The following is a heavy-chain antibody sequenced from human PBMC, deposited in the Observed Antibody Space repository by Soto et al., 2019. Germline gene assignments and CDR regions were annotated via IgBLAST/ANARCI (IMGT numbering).Heavy chain of an antibody. V-gene: IGHV5-10-1*01. CDR1: GYSFTSYW. J-gene: IGHJ4*02. CDR2: IDPSDSCT. Sequence: GESLKISCKGSGYSFTSYWISWVRQMPGKGLEWMGRIDPSDSCTNYSPSFQGHVTISADKSISTAYLQWSSLKASDTAMYYCARRYSYGLNFDYWGQGTLVTVSS. CDR3: ARRYSYGLNFDY. D-gene: IGHD5-18*01.